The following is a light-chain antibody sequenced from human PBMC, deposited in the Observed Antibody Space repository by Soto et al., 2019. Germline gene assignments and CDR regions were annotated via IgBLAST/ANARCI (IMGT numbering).Light chain of an antibody. CDR2: GVS. Sequence: IVLTQSPATLSLSPGERATLYCRSSQTVNANFLAWYQQKPGQAPRLLIYGVSNRATGIPDRFSGSGSGTDFTLTISSLQPEDFATYYCQQGYSFPVTFGGGTKVDIK. V-gene: IGKV3D-7*01. J-gene: IGKJ4*01. CDR3: QQGYSFPVT. CDR1: QTVNANF.